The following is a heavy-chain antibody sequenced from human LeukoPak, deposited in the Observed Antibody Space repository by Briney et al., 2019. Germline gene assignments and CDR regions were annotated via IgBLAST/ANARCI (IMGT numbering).Heavy chain of an antibody. CDR3: ATEIVGYGDVHYFDS. J-gene: IGHJ4*02. D-gene: IGHD4-17*01. V-gene: IGHV1-24*01. Sequence: GASVKVSCEVSGYTLTEISMHWVRQAPGQGLEWMGGFNPEDVETIYARSFQGRLTVTEDTSTDTAYMELSSLRAEDTAMYYCATEIVGYGDVHYFDSWGQGTLVTVSS. CDR2: FNPEDVET. CDR1: GYTLTEIS.